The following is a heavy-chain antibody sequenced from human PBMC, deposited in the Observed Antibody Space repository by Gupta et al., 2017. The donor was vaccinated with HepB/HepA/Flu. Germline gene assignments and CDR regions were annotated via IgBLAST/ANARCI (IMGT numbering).Heavy chain of an antibody. J-gene: IGHJ3*02. Sequence: QVQLVESGGGVVQPGRSLRLSCAASGFTFSIYAMHWVRQAPGKGLEWGAVITYDGSNKYYAGSVKGRFTISRDNSKNTLYLQMNSLRAEDTAVYYCAREGRWSYYPEYGAFDIWGQGTMVTVSS. V-gene: IGHV3-30-3*01. CDR3: AREGRWSYYPEYGAFDI. D-gene: IGHD1-26*01. CDR1: GFTFSIYA. CDR2: ITYDGSNK.